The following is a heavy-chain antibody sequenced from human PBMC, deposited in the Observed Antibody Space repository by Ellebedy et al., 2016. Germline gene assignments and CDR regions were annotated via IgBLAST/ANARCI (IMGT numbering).Heavy chain of an antibody. CDR2: IYHSGST. V-gene: IGHV4-38-2*02. CDR3: ARDFSGSYYALAFDI. D-gene: IGHD1-26*01. J-gene: IGHJ3*02. CDR1: GNSISSGYY. Sequence: SETLSLTCTVSGNSISSGYYWGWIRQPPGKGLEWIGTIYHSGSTYYNPSLKSRVAISVDASKKKFSLTLRFVTAADSAVYYCARDFSGSYYALAFDIWGQGTMVTVSS.